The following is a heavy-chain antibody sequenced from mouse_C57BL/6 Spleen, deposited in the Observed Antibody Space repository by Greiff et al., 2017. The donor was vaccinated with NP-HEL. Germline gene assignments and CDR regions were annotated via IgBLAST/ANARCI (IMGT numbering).Heavy chain of an antibody. J-gene: IGHJ1*03. V-gene: IGHV1-4*01. CDR2: INPSSGYT. Sequence: QVQLKESGAELARPGASVKMSCKASGYTFTSYTMHWVKQRPGQGLEWIGYINPSSGYTKYNQKFKDKATLTADKSSSTAYMQLSSLTSEDSAVYYCARGGGPWYFDVWGTGTTVTVSS. CDR1: GYTFTSYT. CDR3: ARGGGPWYFDV.